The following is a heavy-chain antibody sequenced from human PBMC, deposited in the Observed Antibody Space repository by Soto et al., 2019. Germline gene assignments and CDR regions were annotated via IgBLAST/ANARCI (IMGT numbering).Heavy chain of an antibody. CDR2: IYYSGST. CDR3: ARHPKAWWFDP. CDR1: GGSISSSSYY. V-gene: IGHV4-39*01. J-gene: IGHJ5*02. Sequence: PSETLSLTCTVSGGSISSSSYYWGWIRQPPGKGLEWIGSIYYSGSTYYNPSLKSRVTISVDTSKNQFSLKLSSVTAADTAVYYCARHPKAWWFDPWGQGTLVTVSS.